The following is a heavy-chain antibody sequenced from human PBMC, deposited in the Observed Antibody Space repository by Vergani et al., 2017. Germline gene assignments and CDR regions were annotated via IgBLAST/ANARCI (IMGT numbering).Heavy chain of an antibody. V-gene: IGHV1-24*01. CDR1: GYTLPELS. Sequence: QVQMVQSGAEVKKPGASVQVSCTVSGYTLPELSMHWVRQAPGQGLEWMGGFDPEDGETIYAQKFQGRVTMPEDTSTDTAYMELSRLRSEDTAVYYCATGGYYFDYWGQGILVIVSS. CDR3: ATGGYYFDY. J-gene: IGHJ4*02. CDR2: FDPEDGET.